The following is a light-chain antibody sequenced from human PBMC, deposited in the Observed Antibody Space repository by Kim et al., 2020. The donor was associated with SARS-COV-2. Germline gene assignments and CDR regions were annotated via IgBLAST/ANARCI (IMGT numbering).Light chain of an antibody. Sequence: SVSPGQTASITCAGDKLGDKYACWYQQKPGQSPGLVIYQDSKRPTGIPERFSGSNSGNTATLTISGTQAMDEADYYCQAWDSSTEVFGTGTKVTVL. V-gene: IGLV3-1*01. CDR2: QDS. J-gene: IGLJ1*01. CDR1: KLGDKY. CDR3: QAWDSSTEV.